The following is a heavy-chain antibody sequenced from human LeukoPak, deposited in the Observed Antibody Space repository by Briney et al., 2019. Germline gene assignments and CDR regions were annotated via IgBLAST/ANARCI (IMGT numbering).Heavy chain of an antibody. V-gene: IGHV4-59*08. Sequence: SETLSLTCTVSGGSISSYYWSWIRQPPGKGLEWIGYIYYSGSTNYNPSLKSRVTISVDTSKNQSSLKLSSVTAADTAVYYCARLLDSSGWLFDYWGQGALVTVSS. CDR1: GGSISSYY. J-gene: IGHJ4*02. D-gene: IGHD6-19*01. CDR2: IYYSGST. CDR3: ARLLDSSGWLFDY.